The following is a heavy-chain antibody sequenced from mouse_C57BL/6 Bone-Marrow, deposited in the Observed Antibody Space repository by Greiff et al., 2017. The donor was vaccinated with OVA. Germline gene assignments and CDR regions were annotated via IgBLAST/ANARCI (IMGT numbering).Heavy chain of an antibody. V-gene: IGHV1-75*01. Sequence: QVQLKESGPELVKPGASVKISCKASGYTFTDYYINWVKQRPGQGLEWIGWIFPGSGSTYYNEKFKGKATLTVDKSSSTAYMLLSSLTSEDSAVYFCARRGVYYYGSSYAMDYWGQGTSVTVSS. CDR2: IFPGSGST. CDR3: ARRGVYYYGSSYAMDY. J-gene: IGHJ4*01. CDR1: GYTFTDYY. D-gene: IGHD1-1*01.